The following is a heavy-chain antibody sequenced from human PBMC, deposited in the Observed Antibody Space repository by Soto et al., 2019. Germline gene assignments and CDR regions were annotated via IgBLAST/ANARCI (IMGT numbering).Heavy chain of an antibody. CDR1: GGTFGIDA. J-gene: IGHJ5*01. CDR3: ARDRTDSGYYTNWLEP. Sequence: SVKVSCKASGGTFGIDAITWVRQAPGQGLEWVGRIIPIFGTTNYAQNLQGRVTISADKSTLTSYMELHSLTSDDTALYYCARDRTDSGYYTNWLEPWGQGTQVTVSS. CDR2: IIPIFGTT. D-gene: IGHD3-22*01. V-gene: IGHV1-69*06.